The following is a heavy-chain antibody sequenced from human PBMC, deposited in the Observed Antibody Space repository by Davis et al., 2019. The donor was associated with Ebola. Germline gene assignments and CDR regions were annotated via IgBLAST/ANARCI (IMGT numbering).Heavy chain of an antibody. D-gene: IGHD3-10*01. CDR2: ISAYNGNT. CDR3: ARGTPGALWFRDVFWFDP. Sequence: ASVKVSCKASGYTFTSYGISWVRQAPGQGLEWMGWISAYNGNTNYAQKLQGRVTMTTDTSTSTAYMELRSLRSDDTAVYYCARGTPGALWFRDVFWFDPWGQGTLVTVSS. CDR1: GYTFTSYG. V-gene: IGHV1-18*01. J-gene: IGHJ5*02.